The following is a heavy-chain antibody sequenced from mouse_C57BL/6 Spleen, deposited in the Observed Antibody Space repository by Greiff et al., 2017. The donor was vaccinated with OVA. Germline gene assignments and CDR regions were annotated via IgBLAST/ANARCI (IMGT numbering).Heavy chain of an antibody. J-gene: IGHJ4*01. CDR3: TRDSNGSSYGAMDY. CDR1: GFTFSSYA. Sequence: EVQWVESGEGLVKPGGSLKLSCAASGFTFSSYAMSWVRQTPEKRLEWVAYISSGGDYIYYADTVKGRFTISRDNARNTLYLQMSSLKSEDTAMYYCTRDSNGSSYGAMDYWGQGTSVTVSS. CDR2: ISSGGDYI. V-gene: IGHV5-9-1*02. D-gene: IGHD1-1*01.